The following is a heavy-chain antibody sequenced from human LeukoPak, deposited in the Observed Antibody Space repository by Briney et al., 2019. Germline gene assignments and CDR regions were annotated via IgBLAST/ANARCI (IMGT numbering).Heavy chain of an antibody. CDR1: GFTFSSYA. D-gene: IGHD2-15*01. CDR2: ISGSGGST. Sequence: GGSLRLSCAASGFTFSSYAMSWVRQAPGKGLVWVSAISGSGGSTYYADSVKGRFTISRDNSKNTLYLQMNSLRAEDTAVYYCAKDGRLSYYFDYWGQGTLVTVSS. V-gene: IGHV3-23*01. CDR3: AKDGRLSYYFDY. J-gene: IGHJ4*02.